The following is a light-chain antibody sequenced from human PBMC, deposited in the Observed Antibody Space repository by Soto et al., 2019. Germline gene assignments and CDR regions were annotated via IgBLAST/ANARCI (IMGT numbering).Light chain of an antibody. V-gene: IGKV1-39*01. CDR3: QQSYSTPWT. J-gene: IGKJ1*01. CDR1: QGIGTY. CDR2: AAS. Sequence: DIQMTQSPSSLSASVGDRVTITCRASQGIGTYLNWYLQKRGKAPKLXIYAASSLQSGVQSRFSGSGSETDFTLTISSLQPEDFATYSCQQSYSTPWTFGQGTKVDI.